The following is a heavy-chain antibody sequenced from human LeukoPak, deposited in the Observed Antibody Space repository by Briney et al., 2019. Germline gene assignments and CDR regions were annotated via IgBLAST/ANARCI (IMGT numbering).Heavy chain of an antibody. CDR2: IGGSTGNT. V-gene: IGHV3-23*01. CDR3: ARDPAMTGFWFFDAFDI. Sequence: GGSLRLSCAASGFTFNNYAMTWVRQAPGKGLEWVSVIGGSTGNTYYTDSVKGRFTISRDNSKNTLYLQMNSLRAEDTAVYYCARDPAMTGFWFFDAFDIWGQGAMVTVSS. D-gene: IGHD3-9*01. J-gene: IGHJ3*02. CDR1: GFTFNNYA.